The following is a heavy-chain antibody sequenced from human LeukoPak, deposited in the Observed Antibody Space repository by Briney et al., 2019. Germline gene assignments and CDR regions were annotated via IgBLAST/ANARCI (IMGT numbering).Heavy chain of an antibody. Sequence: SESLSLTCAVYGGSFSGYYWSSIRQPPGKWLEWNGEINNSGSTNYNPSLKSRVTISVDTSKNQFCLKLSSVTVADTAVYYCARHKGSGWEFDYWGQGTLVTVSS. J-gene: IGHJ4*02. CDR3: ARHKGSGWEFDY. CDR1: GGSFSGYY. V-gene: IGHV4-34*01. D-gene: IGHD6-19*01. CDR2: INNSGST.